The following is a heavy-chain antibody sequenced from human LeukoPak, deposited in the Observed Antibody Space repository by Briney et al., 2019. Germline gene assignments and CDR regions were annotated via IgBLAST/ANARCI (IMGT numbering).Heavy chain of an antibody. V-gene: IGHV4-59*08. CDR3: ARLGTYYYDSSGLQH. CDR2: IYYSGST. J-gene: IGHJ1*01. D-gene: IGHD3-22*01. Sequence: SETLSLTCAVYGGSFSSYYWSWIRQPPGKGLEWIGYIYYSGSTNYNPSHKSRVTISVDTSKNQFSLKLSSVTAPDTAVYYCARLGTYYYDSSGLQHWGQGTLVTVSS. CDR1: GGSFSSYY.